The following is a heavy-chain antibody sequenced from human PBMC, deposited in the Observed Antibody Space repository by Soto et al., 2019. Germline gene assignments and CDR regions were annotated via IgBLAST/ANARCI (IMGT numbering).Heavy chain of an antibody. V-gene: IGHV5-51*01. CDR3: ARTAAAGKYYYGMDV. J-gene: IGHJ6*02. CDR1: GYSFTSYW. Sequence: PGEALKISCKGSGYSFTSYWIGWVRQMPGKGLEWMGIIYPGDSDTRYSPSFQGQVTISADKSISTAYLQWSSLKASDTAMYYCARTAAAGKYYYGMDVWGQGTTVTVSS. D-gene: IGHD6-13*01. CDR2: IYPGDSDT.